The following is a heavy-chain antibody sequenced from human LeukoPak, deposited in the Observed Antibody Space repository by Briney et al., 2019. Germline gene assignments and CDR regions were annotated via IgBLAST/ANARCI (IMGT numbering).Heavy chain of an antibody. D-gene: IGHD6-13*01. CDR1: GFTFDDYA. Sequence: GGSLRLSCAASGFTFDDYAMHGVRQAPGKGLECVSLITWDGRNSYYTDSVKGRFTIPRDNSKSSLYLQMNSLRPEDTALYYCAKADSSSWSVDYWGQGTLFTVSS. J-gene: IGHJ4*02. CDR3: AKADSSSWSVDY. CDR2: ITWDGRNS. V-gene: IGHV3-43D*03.